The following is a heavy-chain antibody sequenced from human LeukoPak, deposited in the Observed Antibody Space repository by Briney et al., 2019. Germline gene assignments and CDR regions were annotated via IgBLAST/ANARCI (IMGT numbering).Heavy chain of an antibody. CDR1: GFTFSDYY. V-gene: IGHV3-11*04. D-gene: IGHD3-9*01. Sequence: GGSLRLSCAASGFTFSDYYMSWNRQAPGKGLEWVSYISSSGSTIYYADSVKGRFTISRDNAKNSLYLQMNSLRAEDTAVYYCARQYDILTGYYGLEEYYFDYWGQGTLVTVSS. J-gene: IGHJ4*02. CDR3: ARQYDILTGYYGLEEYYFDY. CDR2: ISSSGSTI.